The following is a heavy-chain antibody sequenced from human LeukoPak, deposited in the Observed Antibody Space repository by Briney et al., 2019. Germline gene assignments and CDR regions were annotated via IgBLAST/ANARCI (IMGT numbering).Heavy chain of an antibody. V-gene: IGHV1-18*04. J-gene: IGHJ4*02. CDR3: AREAGQWLVDY. Sequence: ASVKVSCKASGYTFTGYYMHWVRQTPGQGLEWMGWISAYNGNTNYAQKLQGRVTMTTDTSTSTAYMELRSLRSDDTAVYYCAREAGQWLVDYWGQGTLVTVSS. CDR1: GYTFTGYY. CDR2: ISAYNGNT. D-gene: IGHD6-19*01.